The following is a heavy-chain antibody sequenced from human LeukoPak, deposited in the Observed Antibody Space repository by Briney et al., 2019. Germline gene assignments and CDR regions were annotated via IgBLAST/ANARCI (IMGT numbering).Heavy chain of an antibody. CDR3: ARDETYCGADCSLDY. V-gene: IGHV3-21*01. Sequence: GGSLRLSCAASGFTFRSYSMNWVRQAPGRGLEWVSSISSSSTYIYYADSVKGRFTLSRDNAKNSLYLQVNSLRAEDPAVYYCARDETYCGADCSLDYWGQGTLVTVSS. D-gene: IGHD2-21*01. CDR2: ISSSSTYI. CDR1: GFTFRSYS. J-gene: IGHJ4*02.